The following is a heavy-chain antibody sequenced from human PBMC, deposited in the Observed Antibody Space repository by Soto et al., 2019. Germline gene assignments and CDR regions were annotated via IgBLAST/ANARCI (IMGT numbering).Heavy chain of an antibody. CDR1: GYTFASYY. J-gene: IGHJ3*02. D-gene: IGHD2-8*01. CDR3: ARVKGVRDSFDI. CDR2: INPSGGST. Sequence: ASVKVSCKASGYTFASYYMHWVRQAPGQGLEWMGIINPSGGSTSYAQKFQGRVTMTRDTSTSTVYMELSSLRSEDTAVYYCARVKGVRDSFDIWGQGTMGTGSS. V-gene: IGHV1-46*03.